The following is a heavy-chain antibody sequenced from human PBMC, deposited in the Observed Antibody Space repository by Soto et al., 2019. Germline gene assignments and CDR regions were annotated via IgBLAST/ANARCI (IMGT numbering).Heavy chain of an antibody. CDR3: ATMVRGVNYYYYYYMDV. V-gene: IGHV4-59*01. D-gene: IGHD3-10*01. CDR1: GGSISSYY. CDR2: IYYSGST. Sequence: SETLSLTCTVSGGSISSYYWSWIRQPPGKGLEWIGYIYYSGSTNYNPSLKSRVTISVDTSKNQFSLKLSSVTAADTAVYYCATMVRGVNYYYYYYMDVWGKGTTVTVSS. J-gene: IGHJ6*03.